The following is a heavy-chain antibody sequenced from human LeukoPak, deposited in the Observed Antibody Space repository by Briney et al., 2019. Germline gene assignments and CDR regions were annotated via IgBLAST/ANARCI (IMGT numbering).Heavy chain of an antibody. CDR1: GFTFSSYW. Sequence: GGSLRLSCAASGFTFSSYWMSWVRQAPGKGLEWVANIKQDGSEKYYVDSVKGRFTISRDNAKNSLYLQMNSLRAEDTAVYYCAREGPPNDYGDYGVENWFDPWGQGTLVTVSS. CDR2: IKQDGSEK. D-gene: IGHD4-17*01. V-gene: IGHV3-7*01. CDR3: AREGPPNDYGDYGVENWFDP. J-gene: IGHJ5*02.